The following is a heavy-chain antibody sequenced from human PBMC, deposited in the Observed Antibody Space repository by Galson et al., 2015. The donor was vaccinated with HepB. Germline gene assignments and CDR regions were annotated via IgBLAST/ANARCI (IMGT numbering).Heavy chain of an antibody. J-gene: IGHJ4*02. CDR3: ARERHISSRSLYDFDY. V-gene: IGHV3-7*01. D-gene: IGHD2-2*02. CDR1: GFTFSSYW. Sequence: SLRLSCAASGFTFSSYWMSWVRQAPGKGLEWVANIKQDGNEKYYVDSVKGRFTISRDSAKNSLFLQMNSLRAEDTAVYYCARERHISSRSLYDFDYWGQGTLVTVSS. CDR2: IKQDGNEK.